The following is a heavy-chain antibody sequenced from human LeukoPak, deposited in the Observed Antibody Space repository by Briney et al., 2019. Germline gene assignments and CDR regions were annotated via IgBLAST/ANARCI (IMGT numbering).Heavy chain of an antibody. J-gene: IGHJ3*02. V-gene: IGHV3-23*01. Sequence: GGSLRLSCAASGFTFSGYTMSWVRQAPGKGLEWVSAISGSGGSTYYADSVKGRFTISRDNSKNTLYLQMNSLRAEDTAVYYCARVGIQLWFGAFDIWGQGTMVTVSS. CDR3: ARVGIQLWFGAFDI. D-gene: IGHD5-18*01. CDR2: ISGSGGST. CDR1: GFTFSGYT.